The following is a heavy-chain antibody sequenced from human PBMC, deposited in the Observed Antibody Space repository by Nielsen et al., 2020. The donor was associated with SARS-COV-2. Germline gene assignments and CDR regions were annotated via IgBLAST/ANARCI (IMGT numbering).Heavy chain of an antibody. CDR3: AREAGTGWYYRAFDI. Sequence: GESLKISCAASGFSFSSYTMNWVRQAPGKGLEWVSSISSSSRKIFYGDSMKGRFTISRDNAKNSLYLQMDSLRPEDTAVYYCAREAGTGWYYRAFDIWGQGTMVTVSS. J-gene: IGHJ3*02. CDR2: ISSSSRKI. CDR1: GFSFSSYT. D-gene: IGHD6-19*01. V-gene: IGHV3-21*01.